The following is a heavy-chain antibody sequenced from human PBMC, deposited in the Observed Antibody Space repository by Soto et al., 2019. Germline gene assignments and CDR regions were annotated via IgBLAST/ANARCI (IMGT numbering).Heavy chain of an antibody. J-gene: IGHJ4*02. V-gene: IGHV4-4*07. CDR1: GDSMTKYY. Sequence: QVQLQESGPGLVKPSETLSLTCNVSGDSMTKYYWSWIRQPAGKGLEWIGRIYTSGSTNYNPSLKSRVTMSIDTSNTPFSLNLKSVTAADTAVYYCARTVGAAYYFDFWGQGALVTVSS. D-gene: IGHD1-26*01. CDR3: ARTVGAAYYFDF. CDR2: IYTSGST.